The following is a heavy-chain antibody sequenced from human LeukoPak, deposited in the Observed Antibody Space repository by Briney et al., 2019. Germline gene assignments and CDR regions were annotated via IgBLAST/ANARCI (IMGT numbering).Heavy chain of an antibody. V-gene: IGHV1-8*03. CDR3: AREARGSGNYYYVDV. CDR1: GYTFTSYD. D-gene: IGHD3-10*01. J-gene: IGHJ6*03. CDR2: MNPNSGNT. Sequence: ASVKVSCKASGYTFTSYDINWVRQATGQGLEWMGWMNPNSGNTGYAQKFQGRVTITRNTSISTAYMELSSLRSEDTAVYYCAREARGSGNYYYVDVWGKGTTVTVSS.